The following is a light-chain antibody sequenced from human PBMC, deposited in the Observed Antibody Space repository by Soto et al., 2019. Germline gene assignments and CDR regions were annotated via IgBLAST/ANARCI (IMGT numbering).Light chain of an antibody. CDR3: QSYDSNLGGSEI. J-gene: IGLJ2*01. V-gene: IGLV1-40*01. Sequence: QSVLTQPPSVSGAPGQRFTISCSGTTSNLGAGYDVHWYQQLPGSAPKLLIYDNTKRPSGVPDRFSGSMSGTSASLAIRGLQAEDEGDYYCQSYDSNLGGSEIFGGGTKLTVL. CDR2: DNT. CDR1: TSNLGAGYD.